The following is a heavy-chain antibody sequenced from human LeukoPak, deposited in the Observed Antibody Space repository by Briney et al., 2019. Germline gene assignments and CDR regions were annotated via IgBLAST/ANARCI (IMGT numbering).Heavy chain of an antibody. D-gene: IGHD4-17*01. J-gene: IGHJ4*02. V-gene: IGHV3-23*01. CDR2: ISGSGGST. Sequence: PGGSLRLSCAASGFTFSSYAMSWVRQAPGKGLEWVSAISGSGGSTYYADSVKGRFTISRDNSKNTLYLQMNSLRAEDTAVYYCARDLGGTTVTPVYWGQGTLVTVSS. CDR1: GFTFSSYA. CDR3: ARDLGGTTVTPVY.